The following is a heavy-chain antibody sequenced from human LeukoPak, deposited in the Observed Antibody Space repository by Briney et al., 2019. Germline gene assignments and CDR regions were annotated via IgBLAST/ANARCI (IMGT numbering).Heavy chain of an antibody. D-gene: IGHD6-6*01. CDR1: GGSISSYY. J-gene: IGHJ4*02. Sequence: SETLSLTCTVSGGSISSYYWSWIRQPAGKGLEWIGYIYYSGSTNYNPSLKSRVTISVDTSKNQFSLKLSSVTAADTAVYYCARASKAARVFDYWGQGTLVTVSS. V-gene: IGHV4-59*01. CDR3: ARASKAARVFDY. CDR2: IYYSGST.